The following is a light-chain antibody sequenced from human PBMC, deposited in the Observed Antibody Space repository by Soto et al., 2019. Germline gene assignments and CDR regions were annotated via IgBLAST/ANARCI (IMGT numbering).Light chain of an antibody. V-gene: IGKV3-15*01. CDR3: QQSNNWPRT. Sequence: EIEMTQSPATLSVSPGERATLSCRASQSITNKLAWYQQKPGQAPRLLIYGASTRASGIPARFSGSGSGPDFTLTISSLQSEDLAVYYCQQSNNWPRTFGQGTKVEI. CDR2: GAS. J-gene: IGKJ1*01. CDR1: QSITNK.